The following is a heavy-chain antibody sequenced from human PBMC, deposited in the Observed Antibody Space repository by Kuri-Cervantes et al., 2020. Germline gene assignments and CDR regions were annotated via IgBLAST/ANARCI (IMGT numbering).Heavy chain of an antibody. J-gene: IGHJ4*02. CDR1: GFTFSSYA. D-gene: IGHD1-26*01. Sequence: GGSLRLSCAASGFTFSSYAMHWVRQAPGKGLEWVAVISYDGSNKYYADSVKGRFTISRDNSKNTLHLQMNSLRAEDTAVYYCARVGLGGFFDYWGQGTLVTVSS. CDR2: ISYDGSNK. V-gene: IGHV3-30-3*01. CDR3: ARVGLGGFFDY.